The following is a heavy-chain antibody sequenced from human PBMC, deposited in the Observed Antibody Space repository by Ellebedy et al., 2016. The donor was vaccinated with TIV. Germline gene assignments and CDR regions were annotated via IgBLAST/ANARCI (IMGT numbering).Heavy chain of an antibody. D-gene: IGHD6-13*01. Sequence: GESLKISXAASGFIFSNYGMHWVRQAPGKGLEWVAVIWYDGTNEKYADSVKGRFTISRDNAKNTLYLQMNSLRAEDTAVYYCARAAAAGFHDYWGQGTLVTVSS. V-gene: IGHV3-33*03. CDR3: ARAAAAGFHDY. CDR2: IWYDGTNE. CDR1: GFIFSNYG. J-gene: IGHJ4*02.